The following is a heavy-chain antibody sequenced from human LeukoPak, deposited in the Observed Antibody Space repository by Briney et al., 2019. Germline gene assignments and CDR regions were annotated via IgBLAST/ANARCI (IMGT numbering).Heavy chain of an antibody. CDR3: AGEWLAQSYFDY. Sequence: SETLSLTCAVYGGSLSGYYWSWLRQPPGKGREGLGEINHSETTNYNPSLHSRVTISIDMSKNQFSLNLSSVAAADTAIYYYAGEWLAQSYFDYWGQGTLVTVSS. J-gene: IGHJ4*02. CDR2: INHSETT. V-gene: IGHV4-34*01. CDR1: GGSLSGYY. D-gene: IGHD6-19*01.